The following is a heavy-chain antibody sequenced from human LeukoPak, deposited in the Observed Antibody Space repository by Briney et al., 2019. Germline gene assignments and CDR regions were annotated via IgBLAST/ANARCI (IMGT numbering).Heavy chain of an antibody. V-gene: IGHV3-30*09. CDR1: GFTFSSYA. CDR3: ATPATGTTFGY. CDR2: ISYDGSNK. J-gene: IGHJ4*02. D-gene: IGHD1-1*01. Sequence: GGSLRLSCAASGFTFSSYAMHWVRQAPGKGLEWVAVISYDGSNKYYADSVKGRFAISRDNSKNTLYLQMNSLRAEDTAVYYCATPATGTTFGYWGQGTLVTVSS.